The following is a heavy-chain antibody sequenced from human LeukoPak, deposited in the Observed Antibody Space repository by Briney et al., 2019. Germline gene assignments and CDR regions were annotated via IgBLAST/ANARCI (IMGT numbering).Heavy chain of an antibody. J-gene: IGHJ3*01. CDR1: LFTFSDYY. D-gene: IGHD4-17*01. CDR3: ARRARDFGDSHAFDV. V-gene: IGHV3-11*01. CDR2: IRRSGSGT. Sequence: GESLRLSCAASLFTFSDYYMSWFRQAPGKGLEWISYIRRSGSGTHYADSVKGQFTITRDNAKNSLYLQMNSLRAEDTANYYCARRARDFGDSHAFDVWGQGTMVTVSS.